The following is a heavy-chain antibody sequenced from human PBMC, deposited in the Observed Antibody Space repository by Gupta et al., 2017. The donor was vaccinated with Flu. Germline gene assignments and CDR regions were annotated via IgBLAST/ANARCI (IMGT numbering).Heavy chain of an antibody. CDR2: VTPIFDTT. CDR3: ARDRGYPSSSWYGGGWFDP. V-gene: IGHV1-69*06. J-gene: IGHJ5*02. Sequence: QVQLVQSGAEVKKPGSSVKVSCEASGGTFSNYAISWVRQAPGQGLEWMGGVTPIFDTTNYAQKFQGRVTITADKSTSTAYLELSSLSSGDTAIYYCARDRGYPSSSWYGGGWFDPWGQGTLVTVSS. D-gene: IGHD6-13*01. CDR1: GGTFSNYA.